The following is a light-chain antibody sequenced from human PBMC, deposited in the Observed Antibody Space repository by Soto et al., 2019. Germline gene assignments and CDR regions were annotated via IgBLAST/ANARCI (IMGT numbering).Light chain of an antibody. CDR3: QQFNEFPIN. J-gene: IGKJ5*01. CDR2: DAS. Sequence: DIQMTQSPSSLSASVGDRVTITCQASQDISNYLNWYQQKPGKAPKLLIYDASSLESGVPSRFSGSGSGTDFTLTISSLQPEDFATYYCQQFNEFPINFGQGTRLEIK. CDR1: QDISNY. V-gene: IGKV1-33*01.